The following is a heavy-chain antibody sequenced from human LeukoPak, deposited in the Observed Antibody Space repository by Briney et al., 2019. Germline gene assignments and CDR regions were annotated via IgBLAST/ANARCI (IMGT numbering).Heavy chain of an antibody. CDR2: IIPILGIA. V-gene: IGHV1-69*04. J-gene: IGHJ4*02. CDR1: GGTFSSYA. Sequence: SVKVSCKASGGTFSSYAISWVRQAPGQGLEWMGRIIPILGIANYAQKFQGRVTITADKSTSTAYMELSSLRSEDTAVYYCASGFFGVVVSAEDYWGQGTLVTVSS. CDR3: ASGFFGVVVSAEDY. D-gene: IGHD2-2*01.